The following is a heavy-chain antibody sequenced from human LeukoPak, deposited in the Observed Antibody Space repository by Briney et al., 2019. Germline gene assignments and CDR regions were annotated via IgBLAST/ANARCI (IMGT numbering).Heavy chain of an antibody. CDR1: GGSISSHY. V-gene: IGHV4-59*11. Sequence: SETLSLTCTVSGGSISSHYWSWIRQPPGKGLEWIGYIYYSGSTNYNPSLKSRVTISVDTSKNQFSLKLSSVTAADTAVYYCAGYSSGWHFDYWGQGTLVTVSS. D-gene: IGHD6-19*01. CDR3: AGYSSGWHFDY. J-gene: IGHJ4*02. CDR2: IYYSGST.